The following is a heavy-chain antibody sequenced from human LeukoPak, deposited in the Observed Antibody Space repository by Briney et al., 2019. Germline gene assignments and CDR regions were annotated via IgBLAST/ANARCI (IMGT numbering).Heavy chain of an antibody. CDR1: GFTFSSHD. J-gene: IGHJ4*02. CDR2: ISYDGGNK. V-gene: IGHV3-30*18. D-gene: IGHD2/OR15-2a*01. CDR3: AKFADPNRGPENFDF. Sequence: TGGSLRLSCAASGFTFSSHDIQWVRRAPGKGLEWVAVISYDGGNKHYADAVKGRFTISRDNSESTLYLQMNNLKIEDTAVYYCAKFADPNRGPENFDFWGQGTLVTVSS.